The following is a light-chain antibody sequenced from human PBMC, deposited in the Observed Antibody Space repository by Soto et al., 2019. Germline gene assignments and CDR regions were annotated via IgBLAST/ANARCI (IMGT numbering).Light chain of an antibody. CDR2: GAS. CDR1: QSVSNNY. J-gene: IGKJ1*01. V-gene: IGKV3-20*01. CDR3: QQYGSSGT. Sequence: IVLTQSPGTLTLSPGERATLSCIASQSVSNNYLAWYQQKPGQAPRLLIYGASNRATGIPDRFSGSGSGTDFTLTTSRLEPEDFAVYYCQQYGSSGTFGQGTKVDIK.